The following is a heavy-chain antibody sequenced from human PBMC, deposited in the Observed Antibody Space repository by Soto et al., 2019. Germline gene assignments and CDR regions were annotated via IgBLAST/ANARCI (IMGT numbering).Heavy chain of an antibody. CDR1: GDSVSSNSAA. V-gene: IGHV6-1*01. Sequence: PSQTLSLTCAISGDSVSSNSAAWNWIRQSPSRGLEWLGRTYYRSKWYNDYAVSVKSRITINPDTSKNQFSLQLNSVTPEDTAVSYCARGLGNTVNTKRLWNGSWFDPWGQGTLVTVSS. CDR3: ARGLGNTVNTKRLWNGSWFDP. J-gene: IGHJ5*02. CDR2: TYYRSKWYN. D-gene: IGHD4-17*01.